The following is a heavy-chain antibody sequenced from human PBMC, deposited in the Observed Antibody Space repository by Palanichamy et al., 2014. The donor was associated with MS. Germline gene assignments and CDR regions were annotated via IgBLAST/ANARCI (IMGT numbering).Heavy chain of an antibody. Sequence: QVQLVQSGGEVKKPGASVKVSCKASGYIFSKYSISWVRQAPGQGLEWMGWISGYNGNTNYAQKFQGRVTVTTDTSTNTAYMELRSLRSDDTAVYYCAREYYYESLVIDYWGQGTLVTVSS. CDR2: ISGYNGNT. J-gene: IGHJ4*02. CDR3: AREYYYESLVIDY. V-gene: IGHV1-18*04. CDR1: GYIFSKYS. D-gene: IGHD3-22*01.